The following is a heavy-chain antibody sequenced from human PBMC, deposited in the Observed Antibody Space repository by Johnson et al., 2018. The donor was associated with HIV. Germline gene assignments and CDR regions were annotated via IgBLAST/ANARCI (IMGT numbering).Heavy chain of an antibody. CDR1: GFTFSSYA. Sequence: VQLVESGGGLVQPGGSLRLSCAASGFTFSSYAMSWVRQAPGKGLEWVSVLYSGGSTYYADFVKDRFIISRDNSKNTLYLQMNSLRAEDTAVYYCARELEGDYAFDIWGQGTMVTVSS. CDR3: ARELEGDYAFDI. V-gene: IGHV3-66*01. CDR2: LYSGGST. J-gene: IGHJ3*02. D-gene: IGHD3-10*01.